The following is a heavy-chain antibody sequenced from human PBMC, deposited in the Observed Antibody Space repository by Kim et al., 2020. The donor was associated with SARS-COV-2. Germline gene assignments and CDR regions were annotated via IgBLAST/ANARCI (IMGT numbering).Heavy chain of an antibody. D-gene: IGHD3-10*01. CDR1: GFAFITYG. J-gene: IGHJ6*02. Sequence: GGSLRLSCAASGFAFITYGMHWVRQAPGKGLEWVAVVVYDGSDKYYADSVKGRFTISRDNSKNTLYLQMNSLRAEDTAVYYCAKALLRGVNFYYYGMDVWGQGPTVTVSS. CDR2: VVYDGSDK. CDR3: AKALLRGVNFYYYGMDV. V-gene: IGHV3-30*18.